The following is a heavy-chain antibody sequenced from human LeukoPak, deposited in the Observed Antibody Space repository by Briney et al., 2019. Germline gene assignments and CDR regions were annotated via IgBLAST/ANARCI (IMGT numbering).Heavy chain of an antibody. CDR2: IFPGDLRT. J-gene: IGHJ5*02. Sequence: GESLKISCDGFGYTFTNYWIGWVRQMPGKGLEWMGVIFPGDLRTRYNPSFQGRVTISVDKYINTAYLQWSSLRTSDTAIYYCACREVLSTSSGPWGQGTLVTVSS. D-gene: IGHD6-6*01. V-gene: IGHV5-51*01. CDR3: ACREVLSTSSGP. CDR1: GYTFTNYW.